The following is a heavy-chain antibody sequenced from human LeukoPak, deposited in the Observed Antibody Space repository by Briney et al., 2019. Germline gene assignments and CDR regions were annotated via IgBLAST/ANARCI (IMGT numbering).Heavy chain of an antibody. CDR1: DGPITGDGYY. D-gene: IGHD5-24*01. CDR2: IDYSGTA. V-gene: IGHV4-31*03. CDR3: ARVEAATTNPRFGY. Sequence: SETLSLTCTVSDGPITGDGYYWSCVRQLPGKGRGWIGYIDYSGTAYSNPPLRSRVIISVDTSENQFSLKVTSVTIADTAVYYCARVEAATTNPRFGYWGQGTRVTVSS. J-gene: IGHJ4*02.